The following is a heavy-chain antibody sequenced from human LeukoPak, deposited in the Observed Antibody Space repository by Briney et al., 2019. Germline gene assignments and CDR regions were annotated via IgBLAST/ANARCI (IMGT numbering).Heavy chain of an antibody. D-gene: IGHD1-14*01. J-gene: IGHJ4*02. Sequence: PGGSLRLSCAASGFTFSSYGMSWVRQAPGKGLEWVSSISSSSSYIYYADSVKGRFTISRDNAKNSLYLQMNSLRAEDTAVYYCARGWDSWGNRFKDDYWGQGTVVTVSS. CDR2: ISSSSSYI. CDR1: GFTFSSYG. CDR3: ARGWDSWGNRFKDDY. V-gene: IGHV3-21*01.